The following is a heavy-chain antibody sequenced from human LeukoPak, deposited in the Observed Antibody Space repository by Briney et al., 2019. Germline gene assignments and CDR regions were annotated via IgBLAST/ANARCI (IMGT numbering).Heavy chain of an antibody. CDR1: GFTFSSYG. V-gene: IGHV3-23*01. CDR2: ISGSGGST. CDR3: ARGSIAVAGTITF. J-gene: IGHJ4*02. Sequence: GGTLRLSCAASGFTFSSYGMSWVRQAPGKGLEWVSAISGSGGSTYYADSVKGRFTISRDNSKNTLYLQMNSLRAEDTAVYYCARGSIAVAGTITFWGQGTLVTVSS. D-gene: IGHD6-19*01.